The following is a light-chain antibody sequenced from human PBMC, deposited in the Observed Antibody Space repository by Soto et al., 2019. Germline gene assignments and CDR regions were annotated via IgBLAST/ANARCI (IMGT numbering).Light chain of an antibody. V-gene: IGLV2-14*01. CDR1: SSDVGDYNY. CDR3: SSYRSSNTPYV. J-gene: IGLJ1*01. CDR2: DVS. Sequence: QSVLTQPASVSGSPGQSITISCTGSSSDVGDYNYVSWYQQHPGKAPQFLIYDVSNRPSGVSDRFSGSKSGNTASLTISGLQPEDEADYYGSSYRSSNTPYVFGTGTKVTVL.